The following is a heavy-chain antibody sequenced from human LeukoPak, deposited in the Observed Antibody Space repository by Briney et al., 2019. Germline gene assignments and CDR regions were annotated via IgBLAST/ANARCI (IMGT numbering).Heavy chain of an antibody. CDR3: ARALTGTTSIFHH. Sequence: SETLSLTCTVSGGSISSYYWIWIRQPPGKGLEWSEYISYSGSTKYNPSLKSRVNISVDTSKNQFSLRVTSLTAADTAVYYCARALTGTTSIFHHWGQGTLVTVSS. CDR2: ISYSGST. V-gene: IGHV4-59*01. CDR1: GGSISSYY. J-gene: IGHJ1*01. D-gene: IGHD1-7*01.